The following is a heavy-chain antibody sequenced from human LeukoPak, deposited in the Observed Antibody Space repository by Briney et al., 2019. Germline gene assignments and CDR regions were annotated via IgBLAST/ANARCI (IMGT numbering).Heavy chain of an antibody. Sequence: PGGSLRLSCAASGFTFSSYAMSWVRQAPGKGLEWVSAISGSGGSTYYADSVKGRFTISRDNSKNTLYLQMNSLRAEDTAVYYCAKGRQEYSPTYYYGMDVWGQGTTVTVSS. CDR3: AKGRQEYSPTYYYGMDV. V-gene: IGHV3-23*01. J-gene: IGHJ6*02. D-gene: IGHD5-18*01. CDR1: GFTFSSYA. CDR2: ISGSGGST.